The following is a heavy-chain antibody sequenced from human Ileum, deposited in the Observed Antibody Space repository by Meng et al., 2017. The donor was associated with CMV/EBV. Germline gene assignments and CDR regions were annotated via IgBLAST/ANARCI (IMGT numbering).Heavy chain of an antibody. CDR1: GYTFTSYA. Sequence: ASVKVSCKASGYTFTSYAMHWVRQAPGQGLEWMGWINPNSGGTNYAQKFQGRVTMTRDTSISTAYMELSRLRSDDTAVYYCARGKGIAAAGDWFDPWGQGTLVTVSS. J-gene: IGHJ5*02. CDR2: INPNSGGT. CDR3: ARGKGIAAAGDWFDP. V-gene: IGHV1-2*02. D-gene: IGHD6-13*01.